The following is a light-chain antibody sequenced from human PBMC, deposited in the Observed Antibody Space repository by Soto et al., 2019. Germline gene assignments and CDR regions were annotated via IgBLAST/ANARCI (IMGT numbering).Light chain of an antibody. CDR2: EAS. CDR3: QQYSSYSPYT. V-gene: IGKV1-5*03. Sequence: DIRMTQSPSTVSASVGDRVTITCRASQTVYSWLAWYQQKPGKAPKLLISEASTLQSGVPSRFTGSGSGTEFTLAISRLQPDDFATYYCQQYSSYSPYTFGQGTKVEI. J-gene: IGKJ2*01. CDR1: QTVYSW.